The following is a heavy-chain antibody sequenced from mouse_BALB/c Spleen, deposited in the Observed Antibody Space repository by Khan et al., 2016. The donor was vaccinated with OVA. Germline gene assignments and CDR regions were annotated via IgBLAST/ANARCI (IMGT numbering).Heavy chain of an antibody. Sequence: EVELVESGGGLVQPGGSRKLSCTASGFTFSSYGMHWVRRAPEKGLEWVAYISGDSSTIYYADTVKGRFTISRDNPKNTLFLQMTSLMSEDTARYYCATSYFCGYYFDYWGPGTTLTVSS. V-gene: IGHV5-17*02. D-gene: IGHD1-1*01. CDR2: ISGDSSTI. J-gene: IGHJ2*01. CDR3: ATSYFCGYYFDY. CDR1: GFTFSSYG.